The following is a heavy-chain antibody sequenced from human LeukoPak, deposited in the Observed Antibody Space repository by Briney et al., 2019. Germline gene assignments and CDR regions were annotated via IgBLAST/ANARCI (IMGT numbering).Heavy chain of an antibody. CDR1: GFTFSSYW. CDR3: ARAGGSGTVDY. V-gene: IGHV3-7*01. J-gene: IGHJ4*01. CDR2: IKEDGSEK. D-gene: IGHD3-10*01. Sequence: PGGSLRLSCAASGFTFSSYWMSWVRQAPGKGLEWVANIKEDGSEKYYVDSVKGRFTISRDNAKNSLYLQMSSLRAEDTAVYYCARAGGSGTVDYWGHGTLVTVSS.